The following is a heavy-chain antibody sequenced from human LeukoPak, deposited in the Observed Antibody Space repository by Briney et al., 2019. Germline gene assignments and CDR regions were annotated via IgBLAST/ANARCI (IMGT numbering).Heavy chain of an antibody. CDR1: GFTFSSYA. CDR3: ARDYGNGVNWFDH. CDR2: ISSNGGST. D-gene: IGHD4-17*01. J-gene: IGHJ5*02. Sequence: GGSLRLSCAASGFTFSSYAMHWVRQAPGKGLEYVSAISSNGGSTYYANSVKGRFTISRDNSKNTLYLQMGGLRAEDMAVYYCARDYGNGVNWFDHWGQGTLVTVYS. V-gene: IGHV3-64*01.